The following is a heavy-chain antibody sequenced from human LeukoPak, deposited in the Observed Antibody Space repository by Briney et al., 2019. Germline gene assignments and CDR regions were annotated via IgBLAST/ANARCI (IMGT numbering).Heavy chain of an antibody. D-gene: IGHD3-22*01. Sequence: SETLSLTCTVSGGSMSSFYWDWIRQPAGKGLQWIGRIYTSGVTNYNPSLKSRVIMSVDTSKNQFSLKLSSVTAADTAVYYCAREWTSGDGSGYPYYFDYWGPGTPVTVSS. CDR1: GGSMSSFY. CDR3: AREWTSGDGSGYPYYFDY. CDR2: IYTSGVT. J-gene: IGHJ4*02. V-gene: IGHV4-4*07.